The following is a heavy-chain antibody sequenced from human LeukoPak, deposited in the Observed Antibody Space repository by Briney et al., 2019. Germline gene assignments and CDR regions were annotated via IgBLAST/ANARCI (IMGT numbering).Heavy chain of an antibody. CDR2: INTSGGST. CDR3: ARGALLWLVADAFDI. D-gene: IGHD5-18*01. CDR1: GYTFTSYY. J-gene: IGHJ3*02. Sequence: VASVKVSCKASGYTFTSYYMHWVRQAPGQGLEWMGIINTSGGSTSYAQKFQGRVTMTRDTSTSTVYMELSSLRSEDTAVYYCARGALLWLVADAFDIWGQGTMVTVSS. V-gene: IGHV1-46*01.